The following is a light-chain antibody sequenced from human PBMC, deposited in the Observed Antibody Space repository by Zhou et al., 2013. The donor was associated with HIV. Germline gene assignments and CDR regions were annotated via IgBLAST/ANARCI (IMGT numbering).Light chain of an antibody. CDR2: EVT. V-gene: IGLV2-8*01. Sequence: QSALTQPPSASGSPGQSVTISCTGTNNDIGGYDFVSWYQQHPAKAPKLLIYEVTERPSGVPDRFSGSKSGNTASLTVSGLQAEDEAEYYCGSYAGSSSWIFGGGTKLTVL. J-gene: IGLJ2*01. CDR3: GSYAGSSSWI. CDR1: NNDIGGYDF.